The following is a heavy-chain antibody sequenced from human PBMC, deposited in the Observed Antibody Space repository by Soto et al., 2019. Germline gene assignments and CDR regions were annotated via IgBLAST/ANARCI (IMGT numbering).Heavy chain of an antibody. J-gene: IGHJ3*02. V-gene: IGHV3-30*18. Sequence: QVQLVESGGGVVQPGRSLRLSCAASGFTFSRYGMHWVRQTPGKGLEWVAAISYDGNKHYYADSVKGRYTISRDNSKNMLSLQMNRLRGEDAAVHYCAKGGYADSIDVDIWGQGTMVTVSS. D-gene: IGHD4-17*01. CDR2: ISYDGNKH. CDR3: AKGGYADSIDVDI. CDR1: GFTFSRYG.